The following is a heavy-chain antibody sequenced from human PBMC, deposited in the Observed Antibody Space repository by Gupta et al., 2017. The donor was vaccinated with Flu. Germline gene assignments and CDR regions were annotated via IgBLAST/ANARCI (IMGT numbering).Heavy chain of an antibody. Sequence: EEQLVESGGGLVQPGGSLRLSCAASGFTFRSYWMDWVRQAPGKGLEWVANIAADDSVKNYADSVKGRFTISRDDAKNSLYLQMNSLRAEDTALYYCVRNRGWQQFDYWGQGARVTVSS. CDR3: VRNRGWQQFDY. D-gene: IGHD5-24*01. J-gene: IGHJ4*02. CDR2: IAADDSVK. V-gene: IGHV3-7*01. CDR1: GFTFRSYW.